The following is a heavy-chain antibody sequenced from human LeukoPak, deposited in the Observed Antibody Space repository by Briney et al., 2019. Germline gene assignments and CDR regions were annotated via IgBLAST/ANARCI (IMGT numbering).Heavy chain of an antibody. D-gene: IGHD5-12*01. CDR3: ARGYSDYPYFFDS. J-gene: IGHJ4*02. CDR1: GGSISSGTYS. CDR2: IFHSGST. Sequence: PSETLSLTCAVSGGSISSGTYSWNWIRQPPGKGLEWVGCIFHSGSTYYSPSLKSRVTISVDTSQTQFSLKLSSVTAADTAMYYCARGYSDYPYFFDSWGQGALVTVSS. V-gene: IGHV4-30-2*01.